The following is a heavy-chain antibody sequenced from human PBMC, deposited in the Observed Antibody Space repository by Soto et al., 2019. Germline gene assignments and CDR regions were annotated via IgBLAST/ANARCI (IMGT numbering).Heavy chain of an antibody. CDR1: GGSITGGTSY. CDR3: ARAASYDMQPDY. D-gene: IGHD6-13*01. J-gene: IGHJ4*02. V-gene: IGHV4-39*01. Sequence: SETLSLTCSVSGGSITGGTSYWGWIRQPPGKGLEWIAIIYNTGMTYYNPSLKSRVTISVDTSKNQFSLKLTSVTAADTAVYYCARAASYDMQPDYWGQGTLVTVSS. CDR2: IYNTGMT.